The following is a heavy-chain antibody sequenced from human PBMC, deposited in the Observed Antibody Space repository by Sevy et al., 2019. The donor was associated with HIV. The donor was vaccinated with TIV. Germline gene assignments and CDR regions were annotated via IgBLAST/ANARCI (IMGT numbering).Heavy chain of an antibody. CDR3: ARFGYLWFGELLSGLGYYYGMDV. V-gene: IGHV3-30*04. D-gene: IGHD3-10*01. Sequence: GGSLRLSCAASGFTFSSYAMHWVRQAQGKGLEWVAVISYDGSNKYYADSVKGRFTISRDNSKNTLYLQMNSLRAEDMAVYYCARFGYLWFGELLSGLGYYYGMDVWGQGTTVTVSS. CDR1: GFTFSSYA. CDR2: ISYDGSNK. J-gene: IGHJ6*02.